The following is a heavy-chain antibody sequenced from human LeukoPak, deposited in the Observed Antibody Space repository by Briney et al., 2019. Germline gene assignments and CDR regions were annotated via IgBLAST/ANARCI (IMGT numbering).Heavy chain of an antibody. CDR3: ARCYYDSSGYYYWYFDL. CDR2: IYHSGST. D-gene: IGHD3-22*01. V-gene: IGHV4-38-2*02. CDR1: GYSISSGYY. J-gene: IGHJ2*01. Sequence: PSETLSLTCIVSGYSISSGYYWGWIRQPPGKGLEWVGSIYHSGSTYYNPSLKSRVTISVDTSKNQFSLKLSSVTAADTAVYYCARCYYDSSGYYYWYFDLWGRGTLVTVSS.